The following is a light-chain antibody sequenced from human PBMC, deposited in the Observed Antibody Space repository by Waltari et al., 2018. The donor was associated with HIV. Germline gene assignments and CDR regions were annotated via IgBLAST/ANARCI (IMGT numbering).Light chain of an antibody. Sequence: QSVLTQPPSASGTPGQRVTISCSGSSSNIGSNYVYWYQQLPGTAPKLLIYRNNPRPSGVPDRFSGLKSGTSASLAISGLRSEEEADYYCAAWDDSLSGPGVFGGGTKLTVL. J-gene: IGLJ3*02. CDR3: AAWDDSLSGPGV. CDR1: SSNIGSNY. CDR2: RNN. V-gene: IGLV1-47*01.